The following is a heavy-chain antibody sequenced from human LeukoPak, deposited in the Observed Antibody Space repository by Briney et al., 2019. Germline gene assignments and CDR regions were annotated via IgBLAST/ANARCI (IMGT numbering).Heavy chain of an antibody. Sequence: TGRSLRLSCAASGFTFSNYEMNWVRQAPGKGLEWVSYISDSGSSIYYADSVKGRFTISRDNAKNSLFLQMNSLTAGDTAVYYCARDPPGYSGYENRFDYWGQEPWSPSPQ. J-gene: IGHJ4*01. V-gene: IGHV3-48*03. CDR1: GFTFSNYE. CDR3: ARDPPGYSGYENRFDY. CDR2: ISDSGSSI. D-gene: IGHD5-12*01.